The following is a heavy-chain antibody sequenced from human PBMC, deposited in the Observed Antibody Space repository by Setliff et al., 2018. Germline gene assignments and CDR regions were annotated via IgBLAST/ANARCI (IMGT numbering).Heavy chain of an antibody. V-gene: IGHV3-30*02. D-gene: IGHD3-3*01. J-gene: IGHJ4*02. CDR1: GFTFSSYG. Sequence: PGGSLRLSCAASGFTFSSYGMHWVRQAPGKGLEWVAFIRYDGSNKYYADSVKGRFTISRDNSKNTLYLQMNSLRAEDTAVYYCARAFYYDFWTFDYWGQGTLVTVSS. CDR2: IRYDGSNK. CDR3: ARAFYYDFWTFDY.